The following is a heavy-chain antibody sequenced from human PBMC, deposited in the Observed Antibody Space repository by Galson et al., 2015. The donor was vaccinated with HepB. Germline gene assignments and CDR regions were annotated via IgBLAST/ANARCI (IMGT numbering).Heavy chain of an antibody. CDR2: IYYSGST. CDR1: GGSISSGGYY. V-gene: IGHV4-31*03. D-gene: IGHD2-15*01. J-gene: IGHJ5*01. CDR3: ARGPVPAAIGAGCGPGESGGSCYTAAADWFD. Sequence: QVQLQESGPGLVKPSQTLSLTCTVSGGSISSGGYYWSWIRQHPGKGLEWIGYIYYSGSTYYNPSLKSRVTISVDTSKNQFSLKLSSVTAADTAVYYCARGPVPAAIGAGCGPGESGGSCYTAAADWFD.